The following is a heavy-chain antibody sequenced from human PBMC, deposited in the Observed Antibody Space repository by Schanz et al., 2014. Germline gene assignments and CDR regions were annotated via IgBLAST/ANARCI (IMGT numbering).Heavy chain of an antibody. V-gene: IGHV3-23*01. CDR2: IAGDGGGP. D-gene: IGHD3-9*01. CDR3: ARGTGTFDS. Sequence: EVQMLESGGGLVQPGGSLRLSCEASRFTFRRFGVSWVRQAPGKGLEWVSVIAGDGGGPNYADSVKGRFTVSRDNSDITMYLQMNNLRAEDTAVYYCARGTGTFDSWGQGTLVTVSS. CDR1: RFTFRRFG. J-gene: IGHJ4*02.